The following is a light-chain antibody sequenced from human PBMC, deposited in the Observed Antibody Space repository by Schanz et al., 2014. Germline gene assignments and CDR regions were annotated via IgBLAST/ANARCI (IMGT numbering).Light chain of an antibody. CDR3: SSYTRSSTLVA. Sequence: QSVLTQPASVSGSPGQSITISCTGTSSDVGGYNFVSWYQQHPGKAPKLMIYDVSNRPSGVSNRFSGSKSGNTASLTISGLQGEDEADYYCSSYTRSSTLVAFGGGTKVTVL. V-gene: IGLV2-14*01. J-gene: IGLJ2*01. CDR2: DVS. CDR1: SSDVGGYNF.